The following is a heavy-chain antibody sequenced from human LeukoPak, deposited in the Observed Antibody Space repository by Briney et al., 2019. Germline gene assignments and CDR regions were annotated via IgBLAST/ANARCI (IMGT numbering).Heavy chain of an antibody. CDR3: ARDATYYYDSSGYRTLFDY. CDR2: INPNSGGT. D-gene: IGHD3-22*01. V-gene: IGHV1-2*02. CDR1: GYTFTGYY. J-gene: IGHJ4*02. Sequence: GASVKVSCKASGYTFTGYYMHWVRQAPGQGLEWMGWINPNSGGTNYAQKFQGRVTMTRDTSISTAYMELSRLRSDDTAVYYCARDATYYYDSSGYRTLFDYWGQGILVTVSS.